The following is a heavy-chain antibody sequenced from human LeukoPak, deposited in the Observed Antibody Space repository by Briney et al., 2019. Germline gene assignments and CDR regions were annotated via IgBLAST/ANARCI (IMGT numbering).Heavy chain of an antibody. CDR3: AKVRRKWIQLPEAGGAFDI. D-gene: IGHD5-18*01. J-gene: IGHJ3*02. CDR2: ISGSGGST. Sequence: PGGSLRLSCAASGFTFSSYAMSWVRQAPGKGLEWVSAISGSGGSTYYADSVKGRFTISRDNSKNTLYLQMNSLRAEDTAVYYCAKVRRKWIQLPEAGGAFDIWGQGTMVTVSS. CDR1: GFTFSSYA. V-gene: IGHV3-23*01.